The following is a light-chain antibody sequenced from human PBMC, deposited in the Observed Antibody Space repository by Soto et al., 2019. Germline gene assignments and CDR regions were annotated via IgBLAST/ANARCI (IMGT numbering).Light chain of an antibody. Sequence: EIVLTQSPGTLSLAPGQRATLSCRASQRLSASDIAWYQQKPGQAPKFLIYGVSSRATGIPDRFSGSGSGTDFTLTISSLEPEDFAVYHCQQYGSSPLITFGQGTRLEIK. CDR3: QQYGSSPLIT. V-gene: IGKV3-20*01. CDR1: QRLSASD. J-gene: IGKJ5*01. CDR2: GVS.